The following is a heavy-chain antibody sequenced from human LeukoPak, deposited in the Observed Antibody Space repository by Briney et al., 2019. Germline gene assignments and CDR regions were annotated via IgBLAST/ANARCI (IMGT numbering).Heavy chain of an antibody. Sequence: GGSLRLSCAGSGFTFSSFGMHWVRQAPGKGLEWVAVISHDGSYEYYAHSMKGRFTISRDTSKNTLYLQMNSLRAEDTAVYYCAKDGLWFGDLTYFDYWGQGVLVTVSS. D-gene: IGHD3-10*01. V-gene: IGHV3-30*18. CDR3: AKDGLWFGDLTYFDY. CDR1: GFTFSSFG. CDR2: ISHDGSYE. J-gene: IGHJ4*02.